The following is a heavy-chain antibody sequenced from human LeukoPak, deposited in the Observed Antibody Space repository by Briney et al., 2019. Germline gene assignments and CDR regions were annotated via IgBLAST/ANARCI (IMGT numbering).Heavy chain of an antibody. CDR2: IYTSGST. Sequence: SETLSLTCTVSGGSISSYYWSWIRQPAGKGLEWIGRIYTSGSTNYNPSLKSRVTISVDTSKNQFSLKLSSVTAADTAVYYCARGRTDYYGSGSNIDYWGQGTLVTVSS. D-gene: IGHD3-10*01. CDR1: GGSISSYY. V-gene: IGHV4-4*07. J-gene: IGHJ4*02. CDR3: ARGRTDYYGSGSNIDY.